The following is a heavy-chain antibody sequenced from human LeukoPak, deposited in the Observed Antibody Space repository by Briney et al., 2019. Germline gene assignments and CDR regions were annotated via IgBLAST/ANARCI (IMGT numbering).Heavy chain of an antibody. D-gene: IGHD2-2*01. Sequence: GGSLRLSCAASGFTFSSYSLNWVRQAPGKGLEWVSSTSYVSSYIYYSGSVKGRFTISRDNAKNSLYLQMNNLRAEDTAVYYCARVGYCSSASCKTPGGFDYWGQGTLVTVSS. CDR2: TSYVSSYI. V-gene: IGHV3-21*01. J-gene: IGHJ4*02. CDR1: GFTFSSYS. CDR3: ARVGYCSSASCKTPGGFDY.